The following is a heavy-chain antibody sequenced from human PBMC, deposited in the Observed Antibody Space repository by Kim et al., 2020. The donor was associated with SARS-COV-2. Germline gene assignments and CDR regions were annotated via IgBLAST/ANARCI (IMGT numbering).Heavy chain of an antibody. CDR3: ARFEGYGMDV. Sequence: SYMYTADSAKGRFTITRYNAKSSLLLQMNSLRVEDTGVYYCARFEGYGMDVWGQGTTVTVSS. D-gene: IGHD3-9*01. CDR2: SYM. J-gene: IGHJ6*02. V-gene: IGHV3-21*01.